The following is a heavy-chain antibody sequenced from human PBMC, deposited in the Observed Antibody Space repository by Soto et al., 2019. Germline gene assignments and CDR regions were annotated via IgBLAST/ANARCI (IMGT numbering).Heavy chain of an antibody. Sequence: QLQLQESGSGLVKPSQTLSLTCAVSGGSISSGGYSWSWIRQPPGKGLGWIGYIYHSGSTYYNPSPTIGXTISVDRSKNQFSLKLSSVTAADTAVYYCARVPSPWGQGTLVTVSS. J-gene: IGHJ5*02. CDR2: IYHSGST. CDR1: GGSISSGGYS. V-gene: IGHV4-30-2*01. CDR3: ARVPSP.